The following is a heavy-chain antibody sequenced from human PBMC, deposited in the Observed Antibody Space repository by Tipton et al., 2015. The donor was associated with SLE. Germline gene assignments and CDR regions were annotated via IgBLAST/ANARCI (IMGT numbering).Heavy chain of an antibody. CDR3: ARRLRGSYYFDF. J-gene: IGHJ4*02. D-gene: IGHD3-3*01. CDR1: GGSISDHY. Sequence: TLSLTCTVSGGSISDHYWSWIRQPPGEGLEWIGYIYYSGSTNYNPSLKSRVTISVDTSKNQFSLKLSSVTAADTAVYYCARRLRGSYYFDFWGQGSLVTVSS. CDR2: IYYSGST. V-gene: IGHV4-59*08.